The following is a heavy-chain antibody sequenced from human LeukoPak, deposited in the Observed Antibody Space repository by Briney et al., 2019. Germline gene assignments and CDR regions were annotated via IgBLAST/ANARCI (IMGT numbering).Heavy chain of an antibody. J-gene: IGHJ3*02. Sequence: SVKVSCKASGGTFSSYAFSWVRQAPGQGLEWMGGIIPIFGTANYAQKFQGRVTITADESTSTAYMELSSLRSEDTAVYYCARGNYGDSRSTDDAFDIWGQGTMVTVSS. CDR2: IIPIFGTA. D-gene: IGHD4-17*01. CDR1: GGTFSSYA. CDR3: ARGNYGDSRSTDDAFDI. V-gene: IGHV1-69*13.